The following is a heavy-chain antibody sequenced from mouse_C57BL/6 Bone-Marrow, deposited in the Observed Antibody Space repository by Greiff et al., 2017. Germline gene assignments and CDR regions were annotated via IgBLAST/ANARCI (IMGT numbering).Heavy chain of an antibody. J-gene: IGHJ2*01. CDR3: AKGTYYFDF. CDR1: GYTFTSYW. CDR2: IDPSDSYT. D-gene: IGHD5-1*01. Sequence: QVQLQQPGAELVMPGASVKLSCKASGYTFTSYWMHWVKQRPGQGLELIGEIDPSDSYTNYNQKFKGKSTLTVDKSSSTAYMQLSSLTSEDSAVYYCAKGTYYFDFWGRGTTLTVSS. V-gene: IGHV1-69*01.